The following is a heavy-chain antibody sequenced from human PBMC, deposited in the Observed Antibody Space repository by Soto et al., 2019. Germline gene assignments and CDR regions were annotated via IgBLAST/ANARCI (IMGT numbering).Heavy chain of an antibody. Sequence: ASVKVSCKSSGYTFTGYYMHWVRQAPGQGLEWMGWINPNSGGTNYAQKFQGWVTMTRDTSISTAYMELSRLRSDDTAVYYCARELIVVVQAATLYYYYGMDVWGQGTTVTVSS. D-gene: IGHD2-2*01. CDR2: INPNSGGT. J-gene: IGHJ6*02. CDR3: ARELIVVVQAATLYYYYGMDV. V-gene: IGHV1-2*04. CDR1: GYTFTGYY.